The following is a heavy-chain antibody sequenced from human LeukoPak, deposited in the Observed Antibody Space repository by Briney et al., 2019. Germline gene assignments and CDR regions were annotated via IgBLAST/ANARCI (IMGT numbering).Heavy chain of an antibody. V-gene: IGHV1-46*01. CDR1: GYTFTSYG. D-gene: IGHD6-13*01. Sequence: ASVKVSCKASGYTFTSYGISWVRQAPGQGLEWMGIINPSGGSTSYAQKFQGRVTMTRDTSTSTVFMELSSLRSEDTAVYYCARDHSSSSWFDPWGQGTLVTVSS. J-gene: IGHJ5*02. CDR2: INPSGGST. CDR3: ARDHSSSSWFDP.